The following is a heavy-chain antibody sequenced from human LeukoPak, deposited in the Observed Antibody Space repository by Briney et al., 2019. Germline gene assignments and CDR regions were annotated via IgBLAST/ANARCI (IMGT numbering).Heavy chain of an antibody. CDR3: AKTTVTTLDY. Sequence: PSDTLSLTCSVSGDSVRNDFYYWGWIRQPPGKGLEWVACLSHAGNTWYNPSLESRLSISVDTSKNQFSLKLSSVTAADTAVYYCAKTTVTTLDYWGRGTLVTVSS. CDR2: LSHAGNT. CDR1: GDSVRNDFYY. V-gene: IGHV4-39*01. J-gene: IGHJ4*02. D-gene: IGHD4-11*01.